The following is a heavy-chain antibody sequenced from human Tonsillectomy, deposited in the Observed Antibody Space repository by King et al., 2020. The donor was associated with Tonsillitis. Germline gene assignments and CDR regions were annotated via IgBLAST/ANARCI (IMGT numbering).Heavy chain of an antibody. CDR3: ARDSGYDLYYFDY. V-gene: IGHV4-59*01. CDR1: GGSISSYY. J-gene: IGHJ4*02. Sequence: VQLQESGPGLVKPSETLSLTCTVSGGSISSYYWSWIRQPPGKGLEWIGYIYYSGSTNYNPSLKSRVTISVDTSKNQFSLKLSSVTAADTAVYYCARDSGYDLYYFDYWGQGTLVTVSS. D-gene: IGHD5-12*01. CDR2: IYYSGST.